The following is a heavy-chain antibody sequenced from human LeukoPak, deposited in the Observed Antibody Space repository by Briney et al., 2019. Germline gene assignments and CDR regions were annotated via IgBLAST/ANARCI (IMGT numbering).Heavy chain of an antibody. J-gene: IGHJ3*02. CDR1: GFTFSSYA. V-gene: IGHV3-64*01. CDR2: INSNGGST. Sequence: GGSLRLSCAASGFTFSSYAMHWVRQAPGKGLEYVSAINSNGGSTYYANSVKGRFTISRDNSKNTLYLQMGSLRAEDMAVYYCASSHDYGGTGAFDIWGQGTMVTVSS. CDR3: ASSHDYGGTGAFDI. D-gene: IGHD4-23*01.